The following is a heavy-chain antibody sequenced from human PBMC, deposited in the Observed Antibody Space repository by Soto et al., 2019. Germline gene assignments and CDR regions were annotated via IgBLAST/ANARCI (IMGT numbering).Heavy chain of an antibody. V-gene: IGHV1-8*01. CDR3: ARGVLNYYYDSSGYYY. CDR2: MNPNSGNT. Sequence: ASVKVSCKVSGYTLTELSMHWVRQATGQGLEWMGWMNPNSGNTGYAQKFQGRVTMTRNTSISTAYMELSSLRSEDTAVYYCARGVLNYYYDSSGYYYWGQGTLVTVSS. D-gene: IGHD3-22*01. J-gene: IGHJ4*02. CDR1: GYTLTELS.